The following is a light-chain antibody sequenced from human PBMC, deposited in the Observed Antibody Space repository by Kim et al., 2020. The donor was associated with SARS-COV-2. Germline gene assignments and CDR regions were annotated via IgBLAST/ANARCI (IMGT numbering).Light chain of an antibody. CDR1: QDIGRY. V-gene: IGKV1-9*01. CDR3: QQQNTYPYT. Sequence: SASMGDRVTITCRAGQDIGRYLAWYQQKPGEAPKVLIHTASTLQTGVPSRFSGSGSGTDFALTISPLQPEDSAIYFCQQQNTYPYTFGQGTKLEI. J-gene: IGKJ2*01. CDR2: TAS.